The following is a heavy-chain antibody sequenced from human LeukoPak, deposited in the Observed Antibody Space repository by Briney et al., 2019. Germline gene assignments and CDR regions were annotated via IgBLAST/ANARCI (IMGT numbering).Heavy chain of an antibody. CDR2: IKQDGSEK. D-gene: IGHD5-12*01. J-gene: IGHJ4*02. Sequence: GGSLRLSCAASGFTFSSYWMSWVRQAPGKGLEWVANIKQDGSEKYYVDSVKGRFTISRDNAKNSLYLQMNSLRAEDTAVCYCARSGYRGYDSEFDYWGQGTLVTVSS. CDR3: ARSGYRGYDSEFDY. V-gene: IGHV3-7*01. CDR1: GFTFSSYW.